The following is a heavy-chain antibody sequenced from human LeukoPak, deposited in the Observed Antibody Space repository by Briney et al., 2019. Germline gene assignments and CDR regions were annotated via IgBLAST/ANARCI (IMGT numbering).Heavy chain of an antibody. CDR1: GFTFSSYT. J-gene: IGHJ4*02. Sequence: GSLRLSCAASGFTFSSYTMNWVRQPPGKGLEWVSNIGTSSTTIYYADSVKGRFTISRDNSKNTLYLQMNSLRAEDTAVYYCAKEIDTSGYSPFDYWGQGTLVTVSS. D-gene: IGHD3-22*01. CDR3: AKEIDTSGYSPFDY. V-gene: IGHV3-48*01. CDR2: IGTSSTTI.